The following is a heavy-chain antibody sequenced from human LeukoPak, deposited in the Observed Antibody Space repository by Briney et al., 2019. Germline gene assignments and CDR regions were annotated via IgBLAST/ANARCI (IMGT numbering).Heavy chain of an antibody. V-gene: IGHV1-2*02. Sequence: ASVKASCKASGYTFTGYYMHWVRQAPGQGLEWMGWINPNSGGTNYAQKFQGRVTMTRDTSISTAYMELSSLRSEDTAVYYCARPNSDFWSGYYTVWFDPWGQGTLVTVSS. CDR3: ARPNSDFWSGYYTVWFDP. CDR2: INPNSGGT. D-gene: IGHD3-3*01. CDR1: GYTFTGYY. J-gene: IGHJ5*02.